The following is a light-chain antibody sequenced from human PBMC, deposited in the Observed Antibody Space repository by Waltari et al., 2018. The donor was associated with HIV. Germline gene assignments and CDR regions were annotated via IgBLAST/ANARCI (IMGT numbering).Light chain of an antibody. J-gene: IGKJ4*01. CDR2: AAS. Sequence: EIVLMQSPGTLSLSLGERVTFSCRASQTIDSNYLAWYQHKPGQSPRLLIYAASTRATGIPDRFSGSGSGSDFVLTISRVGPEDVAVYYCHHFGTSLFTFGGGTKVE. CDR3: HHFGTSLFT. V-gene: IGKV3-20*01. CDR1: QTIDSNY.